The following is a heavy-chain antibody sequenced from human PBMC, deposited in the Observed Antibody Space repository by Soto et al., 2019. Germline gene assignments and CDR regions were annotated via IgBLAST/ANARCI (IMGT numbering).Heavy chain of an antibody. J-gene: IGHJ5*02. CDR3: ARVMVDIVVVQAYRSENWLDP. D-gene: IGHD2-2*03. CDR1: GGSISSSNW. V-gene: IGHV4-4*02. CDR2: IYHSGST. Sequence: PSETLSLTCAVSGGSISSSNWWSWVRQPPGKGLEWIGEIYHSGSTNYNPSLKSRVTISVDKSKNQFSLKLSSVTAADTAVYYCARVMVDIVVVQAYRSENWLDPWGQGTLVTVYS.